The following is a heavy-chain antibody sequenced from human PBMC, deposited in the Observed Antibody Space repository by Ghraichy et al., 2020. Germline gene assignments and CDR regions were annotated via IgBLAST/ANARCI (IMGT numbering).Heavy chain of an antibody. CDR3: AGDSPWLPDSSGRTGWFDP. V-gene: IGHV3-74*01. D-gene: IGHD3-22*01. Sequence: GGSLRLSCAASGFTFSDYWMHWVRQAPGKGLVWVARINRDASRTDYAGSVKGRFTISRDNAKNTLNLHMNSLRAEDTAVYHCAGDSPWLPDSSGRTGWFDPWGQGTLVTVSS. CDR2: INRDASRT. CDR1: GFTFSDYW. J-gene: IGHJ5*02.